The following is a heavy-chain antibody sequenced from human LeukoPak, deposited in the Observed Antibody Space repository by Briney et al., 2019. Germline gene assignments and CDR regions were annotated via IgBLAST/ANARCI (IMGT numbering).Heavy chain of an antibody. CDR3: AKGIVGTTGMGPLDI. CDR2: INWNSGII. V-gene: IGHV3-9*01. J-gene: IGHJ3*02. CDR1: GFTFDDYA. Sequence: GGSLRLSCAASGFTFDDYAMHWVRQAPGKGLEWVSGINWNSGIIGYADSVKGRFTISRDNAKNSLYLQMSSLRVEDTALYYGAKGIVGTTGMGPLDIWGQGTMVTLSS. D-gene: IGHD1-26*01.